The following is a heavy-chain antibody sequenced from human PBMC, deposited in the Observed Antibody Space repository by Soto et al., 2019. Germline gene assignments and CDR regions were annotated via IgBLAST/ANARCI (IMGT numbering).Heavy chain of an antibody. V-gene: IGHV3-7*01. CDR2: IKQDGSEK. J-gene: IGHJ4*02. CDR3: ARAPYSSSWYYLDY. CDR1: GFTFSSYW. D-gene: IGHD6-13*01. Sequence: GSLRLSCAASGFTFSSYWMSWVRQAPGKGLEWVANIKQDGSEKYYVDSVKGRFTISRDNAKNSLYLQMNSLRAEDTAVYYCARAPYSSSWYYLDYWGQGTLVTVSS.